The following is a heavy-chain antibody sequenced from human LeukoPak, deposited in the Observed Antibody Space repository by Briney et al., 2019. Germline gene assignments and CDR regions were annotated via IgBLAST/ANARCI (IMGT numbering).Heavy chain of an antibody. CDR1: GVSISSYY. V-gene: IGHV4-59*01. CDR3: ARGSGSGYYWEGELPTPYYFDY. D-gene: IGHD3-3*01. J-gene: IGHJ4*02. CDR2: IYYSGST. Sequence: SETLSLTCTVSGVSISSYYWSWIRQPPGKGLEWIGYIYYSGSTNYNPSLKRRVTISVDTSKNQFSLKLSSVTAADTAVYYCARGSGSGYYWEGELPTPYYFDYWGQGTLVTVSS.